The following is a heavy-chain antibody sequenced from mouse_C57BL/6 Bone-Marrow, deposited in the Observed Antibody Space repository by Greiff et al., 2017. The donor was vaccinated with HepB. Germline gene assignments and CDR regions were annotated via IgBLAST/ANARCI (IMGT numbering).Heavy chain of an antibody. CDR2: ISNGGGST. D-gene: IGHD1-1*01. Sequence: EVKLVESGGGLVQPGGSLKLSCAASGFTFSDYYMYWVRQTPEKRLEWVAYISNGGGSTYYPDTVKGRFTISRDNAKNTLYLQMSRLKSEDTAMYYCATPITTVVAPIAYWGQGTLVTVSA. V-gene: IGHV5-12*01. CDR3: ATPITTVVAPIAY. CDR1: GFTFSDYY. J-gene: IGHJ3*01.